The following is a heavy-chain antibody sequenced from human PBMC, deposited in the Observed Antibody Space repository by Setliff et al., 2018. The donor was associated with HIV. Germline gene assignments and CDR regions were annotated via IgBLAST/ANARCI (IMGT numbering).Heavy chain of an antibody. CDR1: GDSISSYY. CDR2: IYYSGST. V-gene: IGHV4-59*12. CDR3: ARSKTFYDFWGGYYTHGAFKI. Sequence: SETLSLTCTVSGDSISSYYWSWIRQPPGKGLEWIGYIYYSGSTNYNPSLKSRVTISVDTSKNQFSLKLTSVTAADTAVYYCARSKTFYDFWGGYYTHGAFKIWGLGTMVTVSS. D-gene: IGHD3-3*01. J-gene: IGHJ3*02.